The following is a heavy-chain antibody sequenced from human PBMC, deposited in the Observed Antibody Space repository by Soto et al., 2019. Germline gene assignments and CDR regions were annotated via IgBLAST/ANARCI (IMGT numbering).Heavy chain of an antibody. Sequence: GGSLRLSCKVSGFTSRDYAMSWVRQAPGKGLEWVSDISGSGGDARYADSVKGRFTISRDNSRDTLFLQLNSLRVDDTAGYYCARGTATDGLDSWGQGTLVTVSS. V-gene: IGHV3-23*01. CDR2: ISGSGGDA. J-gene: IGHJ5*01. D-gene: IGHD2-21*02. CDR1: GFTSRDYA. CDR3: ARGTATDGLDS.